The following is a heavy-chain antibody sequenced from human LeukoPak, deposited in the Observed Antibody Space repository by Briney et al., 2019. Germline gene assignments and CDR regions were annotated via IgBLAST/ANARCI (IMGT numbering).Heavy chain of an antibody. Sequence: SETLSLTCAVSGYSISSGYYWGWIRQPPGKGLEWIGSIYHSGSTYYNPSLKSRVTISVDTSKNQFSLKLSSVTAADTAVYYCARGAARIAAAGTDWYFDLWGRGTLVTVSS. J-gene: IGHJ2*01. CDR3: ARGAARIAAAGTDWYFDL. V-gene: IGHV4-38-2*01. D-gene: IGHD6-13*01. CDR2: IYHSGST. CDR1: GYSISSGYY.